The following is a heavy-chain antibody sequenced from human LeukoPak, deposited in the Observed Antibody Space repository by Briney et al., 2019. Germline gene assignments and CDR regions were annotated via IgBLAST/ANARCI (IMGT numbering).Heavy chain of an antibody. CDR2: IRDSGGST. V-gene: IGHV3-23*01. D-gene: IGHD3-22*01. CDR1: GFTFSTYA. Sequence: PGGSLRLSCAASGFTFSTYAMTWVRQAPGKGLEWVSSIRDSGGSTYYADSVKGRFTISRDTSKSTLYLQMNSLRDQATAVYYCAKDFTTGSLGYFDYWGQGTLVTVSS. CDR3: AKDFTTGSLGYFDY. J-gene: IGHJ4*02.